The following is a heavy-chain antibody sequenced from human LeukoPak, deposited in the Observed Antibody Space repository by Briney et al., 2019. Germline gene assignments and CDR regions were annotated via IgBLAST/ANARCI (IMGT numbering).Heavy chain of an antibody. CDR2: IYYSGST. CDR3: ARDDSFGGVY. D-gene: IGHD3-16*01. J-gene: IGHJ4*02. Sequence: PLETLSLTCTVSGFSISSGYYWGWIRQPPGKGLEWIGSIYYSGSTNYNPSLKSRVTISVDTSKNQFSLKLSSVTAADTAVYYCARDDSFGGVYWGQGTLVTVSS. CDR1: GFSISSGYY. V-gene: IGHV4-38-2*02.